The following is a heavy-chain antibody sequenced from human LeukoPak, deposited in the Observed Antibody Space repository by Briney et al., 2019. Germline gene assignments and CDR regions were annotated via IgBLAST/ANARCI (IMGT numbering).Heavy chain of an antibody. CDR1: GYTFTSYY. CDR2: INPSGGST. CDR3: ATEGNGWAEYYYGMDV. Sequence: ASVKVSCKASGYTFTSYYMHWVRQAPGQGLEWMGIINPSGGSTIYAQKFQGRVTMTEDTSTDTAYMELSSLRSEDTAVYYCATEGNGWAEYYYGMDVWGQGTTVTVSS. J-gene: IGHJ6*02. V-gene: IGHV1-46*01. D-gene: IGHD1-1*01.